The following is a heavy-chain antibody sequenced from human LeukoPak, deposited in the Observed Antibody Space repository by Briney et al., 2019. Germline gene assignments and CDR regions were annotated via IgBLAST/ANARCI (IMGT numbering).Heavy chain of an antibody. CDR2: ISGSGGNT. V-gene: IGHV3-23*01. Sequence: PGGSLRLSCEASGFTFSDYRMHWVRQAPGKGLEWVSGISGSGGNTYYADSVKGRFTISRDNSKNTLYLQMNSLRAEDTAVYYCAKHDRSSGWSVYYFDYWGQGTLVTVSS. J-gene: IGHJ4*02. CDR1: GFTFSDYR. D-gene: IGHD6-19*01. CDR3: AKHDRSSGWSVYYFDY.